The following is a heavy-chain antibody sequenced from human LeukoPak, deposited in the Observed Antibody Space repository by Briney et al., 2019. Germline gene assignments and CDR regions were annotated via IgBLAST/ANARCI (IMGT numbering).Heavy chain of an antibody. CDR2: IYYSGST. CDR1: GGSISSYY. D-gene: IGHD3-10*01. Sequence: SETLSLTSTVSGGSISSYYWSWIRQPPGEGLEWIGYIYYSGSTNYNPSLKSRVTISVDTSKNQFSLKLSSVTAADTAVYYCASGSLTYYYGSGTEGYFDYWGQGTLVTVSS. CDR3: ASGSLTYYYGSGTEGYFDY. J-gene: IGHJ4*02. V-gene: IGHV4-59*01.